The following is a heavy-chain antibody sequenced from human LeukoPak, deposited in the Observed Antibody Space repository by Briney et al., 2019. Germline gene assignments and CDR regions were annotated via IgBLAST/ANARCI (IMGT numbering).Heavy chain of an antibody. CDR2: IYYSGST. Sequence: SETLSLTCTVSGGPISSYYWSWIRQPPGKGLQWIGYIYYSGSTDYNPSLKSRVTISVDTSKNQFSLKLSSLTAADTAVYYCASARYSYYYTDVWGKETTVTISS. J-gene: IGHJ6*03. CDR3: ASARYSYYYTDV. V-gene: IGHV4-59*01. CDR1: GGPISSYY.